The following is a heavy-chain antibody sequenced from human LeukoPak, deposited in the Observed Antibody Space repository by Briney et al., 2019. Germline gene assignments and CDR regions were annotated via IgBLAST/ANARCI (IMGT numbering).Heavy chain of an antibody. CDR3: ARGSLEWLFIEFDY. Sequence: SVKVSCKASGGTFSSYAISWVRQAPGQGLEWMGGIIPIFGTANYAQKFQGRVTITADESTSTAYMELSSLTSEDTAVYYCARGSLEWLFIEFDYWGQGTLVTVSS. J-gene: IGHJ4*02. V-gene: IGHV1-69*13. D-gene: IGHD3-3*01. CDR1: GGTFSSYA. CDR2: IIPIFGTA.